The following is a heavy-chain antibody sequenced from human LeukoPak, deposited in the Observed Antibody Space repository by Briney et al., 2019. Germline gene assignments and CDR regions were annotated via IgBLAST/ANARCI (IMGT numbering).Heavy chain of an antibody. D-gene: IGHD1-26*01. CDR1: GFTFSSYG. V-gene: IGHV3-30*03. Sequence: PGGSLRLSCAASGFTFSSYGMHWVRQAPGKGLEWVAVISYDGSNKYYADSVKGRFTISRDNSKNTLYLQMNSLRAEDMAVYYCARTGDKTKWELASYFDYWGQGTLVTVSS. CDR3: ARTGDKTKWELASYFDY. CDR2: ISYDGSNK. J-gene: IGHJ4*02.